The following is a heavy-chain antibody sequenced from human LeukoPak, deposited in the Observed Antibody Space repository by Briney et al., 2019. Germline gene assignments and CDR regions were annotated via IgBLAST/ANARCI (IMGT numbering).Heavy chain of an antibody. D-gene: IGHD5-24*01. CDR1: GFTFSNYA. V-gene: IGHV3-30-3*01. CDR3: AKATWVQGHDY. Sequence: PGGSLRLACAASGFTFSNYATHWVRQAPGKGLEWVAVISNDGSNSYYADSVKGRFTISRDNSQNTLFLQMNGLSAEDTAVYYCAKATWVQGHDYWGQGTLVTVSS. J-gene: IGHJ4*02. CDR2: ISNDGSNS.